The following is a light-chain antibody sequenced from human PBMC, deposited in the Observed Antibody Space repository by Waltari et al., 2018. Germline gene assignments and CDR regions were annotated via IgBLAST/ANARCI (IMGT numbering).Light chain of an antibody. J-gene: IGKJ1*01. CDR2: GAS. CDR3: QHYLRLPVT. Sequence: SCRTRQSVRTALAWYQQEPGQAPRLLICGASTRATGIPARFSGGGSGTDFSLTISRLEPDDFAVYYCQHYLRLPVTFGQGTTVEI. V-gene: IGKV3D-15*01. CDR1: QSVRTA.